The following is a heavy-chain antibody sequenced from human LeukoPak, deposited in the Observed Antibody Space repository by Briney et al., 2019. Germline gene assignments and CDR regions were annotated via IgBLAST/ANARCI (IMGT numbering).Heavy chain of an antibody. Sequence: PGRSLRLSCAASGFTFSSYAMSWVRQAPGKGLEWVSAISGSGGSTYYADSVKGRFTISRDNSKNTLYLQMNSLRAEDTAVYYCARATRITIFGVVTNWFDPWGQGTLVTVSS. V-gene: IGHV3-23*01. CDR2: ISGSGGST. CDR1: GFTFSSYA. D-gene: IGHD3-3*01. J-gene: IGHJ5*02. CDR3: ARATRITIFGVVTNWFDP.